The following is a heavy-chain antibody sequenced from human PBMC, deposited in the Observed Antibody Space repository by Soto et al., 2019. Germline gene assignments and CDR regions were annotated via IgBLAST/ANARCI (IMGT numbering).Heavy chain of an antibody. J-gene: IGHJ6*02. D-gene: IGHD5-18*01. V-gene: IGHV3-23*01. CDR2: ISGSGGST. CDR3: AKDNLAHTAIVHLHYYGMDV. Sequence: EVQLLESGGGLVQPGGSLRLSCAASGFTFSSYAMSWVRQAPGKGLEWVSAISGSGGSTYYADSVKGRFTISRDNSKNTLYLQMNSLRAEDTAVYYCAKDNLAHTAIVHLHYYGMDVWGQGTTVTVSS. CDR1: GFTFSSYA.